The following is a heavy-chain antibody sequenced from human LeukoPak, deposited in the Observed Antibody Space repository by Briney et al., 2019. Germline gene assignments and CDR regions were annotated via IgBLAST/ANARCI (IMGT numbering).Heavy chain of an antibody. D-gene: IGHD5-18*01. Sequence: ASVKVSCKASGHTFTGYYMHWVRHAPGQGLELMGRINPNSGGTNYAQKFQGRVTMTRDTSISTAYMELSRLRSDDTAVYYCARDVASGYSYGFDYWGQGTLVTVSS. CDR2: INPNSGGT. CDR1: GHTFTGYY. V-gene: IGHV1-2*06. CDR3: ARDVASGYSYGFDY. J-gene: IGHJ4*02.